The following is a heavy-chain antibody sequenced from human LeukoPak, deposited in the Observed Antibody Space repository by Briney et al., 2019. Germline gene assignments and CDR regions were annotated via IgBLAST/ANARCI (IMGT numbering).Heavy chain of an antibody. Sequence: SQTLSLTCAISGDSVSSNSAAWNWIRQSPSRGLEWLGRTWYMSKWKTEYAVSVQSRITIYADTSKNQFSLHLSSVTPEDTAVYYCARDGHGSHWFDPWGQGTLVTVSS. CDR3: ARDGHGSHWFDP. CDR2: TWYMSKWKT. D-gene: IGHD3-10*01. CDR1: GDSVSSNSAA. V-gene: IGHV6-1*01. J-gene: IGHJ5*02.